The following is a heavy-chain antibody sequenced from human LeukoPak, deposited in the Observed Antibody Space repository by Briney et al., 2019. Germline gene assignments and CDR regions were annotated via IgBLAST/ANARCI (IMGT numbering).Heavy chain of an antibody. D-gene: IGHD4-11*01. CDR3: ARRALMRTAVTRGGSDFYYGMDA. CDR2: IHYSGST. Sequence: PSETLSLTCTVSSGSISNFYWSWIRQPPGKGLEWIAYIHYSGSTHYNPSLQSRVTMSVDTSKNQFSLKLSSVTAADTAVYYCARRALMRTAVTRGGSDFYYGMDAWGQGTTVTVSS. V-gene: IGHV4-59*12. CDR1: SGSISNFY. J-gene: IGHJ6*02.